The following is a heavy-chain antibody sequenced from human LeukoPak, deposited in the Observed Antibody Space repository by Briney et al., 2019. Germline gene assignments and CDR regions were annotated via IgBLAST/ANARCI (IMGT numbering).Heavy chain of an antibody. V-gene: IGHV3-30*02. CDR1: GFTFSSYG. CDR3: ASVQDSSGWDYYYMDV. Sequence: GGSLRLSCAASGFTFSSYGMHWVRQAPGKGLEWAAFIRYDGSNKYYADSVKGRFTISRDNSKNTLYLQMNSLRAEDTAVYYCASVQDSSGWDYYYMDVWGKGTTVTVSS. CDR2: IRYDGSNK. J-gene: IGHJ6*03. D-gene: IGHD6-19*01.